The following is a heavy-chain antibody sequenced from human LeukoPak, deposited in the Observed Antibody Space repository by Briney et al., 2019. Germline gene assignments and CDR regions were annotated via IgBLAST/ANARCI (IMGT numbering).Heavy chain of an antibody. V-gene: IGHV3-64*02. J-gene: IGHJ3*02. CDR1: GFTFSNYA. CDR2: LNSDGIST. D-gene: IGHD1-1*01. Sequence: GGSLRLSCAASGFTFSNYAMHWVRQAPGKGLEYVSALNSDGISTYYADSVRGRFTISRDNSKNTLFLQMGSLRPEDMAVYYCARRAGSGTTAFDIWGPGTMVTVSS. CDR3: ARRAGSGTTAFDI.